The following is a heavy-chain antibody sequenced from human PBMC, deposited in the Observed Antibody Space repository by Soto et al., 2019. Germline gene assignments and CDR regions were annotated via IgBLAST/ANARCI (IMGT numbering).Heavy chain of an antibody. CDR1: GGSVSSGSYY. J-gene: IGHJ4*02. V-gene: IGHV4-61*01. Sequence: SETLSLTCTVSGGSVSSGSYYWSWIRQPPGKGLEWIGYIYYSGGTNYNPSLKSRVTISVDTSKNQFSLKLSSVTAADTAVYYCAWSPSVDYFDYWGQGTLVTVSS. CDR3: AWSPSVDYFDY. CDR2: IYYSGGT.